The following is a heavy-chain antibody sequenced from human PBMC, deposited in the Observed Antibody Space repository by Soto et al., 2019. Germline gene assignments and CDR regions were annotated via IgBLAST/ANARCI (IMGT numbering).Heavy chain of an antibody. Sequence: SETLSLTCTVSGGSISSSSYYWGWIRQPPGKGLEWIGSIYYSGSTYYNPSLKSRVTISVDTSKNQFSLKLSSVTAADTAVYYCARLGIAAAATFDDWGQGTLVTLSS. CDR1: GGSISSSSYY. D-gene: IGHD6-13*01. V-gene: IGHV4-39*01. CDR3: ARLGIAAAATFDD. CDR2: IYYSGST. J-gene: IGHJ4*02.